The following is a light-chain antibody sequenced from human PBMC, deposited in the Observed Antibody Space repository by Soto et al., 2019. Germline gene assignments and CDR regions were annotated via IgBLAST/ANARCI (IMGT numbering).Light chain of an antibody. CDR3: SSHTISSALQV. CDR2: GVS. CDR1: ISDFVVYNY. V-gene: IGLV2-14*01. J-gene: IGLJ1*01. Sequence: PASVSGSPGQSITISCTGTISDFVVYNYVSWYQQHPGKAPKLMIYGVSNRPSGVSNRFSGSKSGNTASLTISGLQADDEADYYCSSHTISSALQVFGTGTKVTVL.